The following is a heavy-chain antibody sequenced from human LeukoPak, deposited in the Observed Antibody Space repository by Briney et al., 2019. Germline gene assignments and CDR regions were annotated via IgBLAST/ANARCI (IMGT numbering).Heavy chain of an antibody. D-gene: IGHD4-17*01. V-gene: IGHV4-59*08. J-gene: IGHJ4*02. CDR2: IYYSGST. CDR1: GGSISSYY. CDR3: ARLYGDYEFAY. Sequence: PSETLSLTCTVSGGSISSYYWSWIRQPPGKGLEWIGYIYYSGSTNYNPSLKSRVTISVDTSKTQFSLKLSSVTAADTAVYYCARLYGDYEFAYWGQGTLVTVSS.